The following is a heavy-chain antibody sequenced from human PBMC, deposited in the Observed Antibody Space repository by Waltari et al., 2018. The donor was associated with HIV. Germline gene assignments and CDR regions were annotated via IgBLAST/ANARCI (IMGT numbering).Heavy chain of an antibody. V-gene: IGHV3-9*01. CDR2: ISWNSGSI. CDR1: GFTFDDYA. D-gene: IGHD3-3*01. Sequence: EVQLVESGGGLVQPGRSLRLSCAASGFTFDDYAMHWVRQAPGKGLEWVSGISWNSGSIGYADSVKGRFTISRDNAKNSLYLQMNSLRAEDTALYYCAKVLGVFTHDAFDIWGQGTMVTVSS. J-gene: IGHJ3*02. CDR3: AKVLGVFTHDAFDI.